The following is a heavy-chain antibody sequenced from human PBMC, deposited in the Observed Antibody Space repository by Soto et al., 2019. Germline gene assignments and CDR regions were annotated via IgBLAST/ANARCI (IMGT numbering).Heavy chain of an antibody. V-gene: IGHV1-58*01. CDR2: IVVGSGNT. J-gene: IGHJ6*02. Sequence: SVKVSCKASGFTITSSAVQWVRQARGQRLEWIGWIVVGSGNTNYAQKFQERVTITRDMSTSTAYMELSSLRSEDTAVYYCAAEAPQPLENDFWSGYYRGDYYYYYVMDVWGQGTTVTVSS. CDR3: AAEAPQPLENDFWSGYYRGDYYYYYVMDV. CDR1: GFTITSSA. D-gene: IGHD3-3*01.